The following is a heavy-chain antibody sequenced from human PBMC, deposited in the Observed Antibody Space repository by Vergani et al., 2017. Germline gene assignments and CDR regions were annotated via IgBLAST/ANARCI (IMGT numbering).Heavy chain of an antibody. D-gene: IGHD3-22*01. J-gene: IGHJ3*02. CDR1: GFTVSSNY. Sequence: VQLVESGGGVVQPGRSLRLSCAASGFTVSSNYMSWVRQAPGKGLEWVSVIYSGGSTYYADSVKGRFTISRDNSKNTLYLQMNSLRAEDTAVYYCAREIVVGQFDIWGQGTMVTVSS. CDR3: AREIVVGQFDI. V-gene: IGHV3-53*01. CDR2: IYSGGST.